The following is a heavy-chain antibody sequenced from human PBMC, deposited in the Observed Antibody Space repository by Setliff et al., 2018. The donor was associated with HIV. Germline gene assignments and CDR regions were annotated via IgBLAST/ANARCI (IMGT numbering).Heavy chain of an antibody. J-gene: IGHJ5*02. CDR3: ARDGPRTYYNFWSGYDLDP. Sequence: SETLSLTCTVSGGSISSSSYYWGWIRQPPGKGLEWIGSIYYSGSTYYNPSLKSRVTISVDTSKNQFSLKLSSVTAADTAVYYCARDGPRTYYNFWSGYDLDPWGQGTLVTVSS. D-gene: IGHD3-3*01. CDR1: GGSISSSSYY. V-gene: IGHV4-39*07. CDR2: IYYSGST.